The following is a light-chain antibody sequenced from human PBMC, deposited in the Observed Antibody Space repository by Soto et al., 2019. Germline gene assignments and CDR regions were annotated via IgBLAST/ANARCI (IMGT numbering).Light chain of an antibody. V-gene: IGLV2-23*03. CDR3: CSYAGSSTFHWL. Sequence: QAVVTQPASMSGSPGQSITISCTGTSSDVGTYILVSWYQQHPGRAPKLVIYEGNKRPSGVSSRFSGSKSGNTASLTISGLQAEDEADYYCCSYAGSSTFHWLFGGGTQLTVL. CDR2: EGN. J-gene: IGLJ3*02. CDR1: SSDVGTYIL.